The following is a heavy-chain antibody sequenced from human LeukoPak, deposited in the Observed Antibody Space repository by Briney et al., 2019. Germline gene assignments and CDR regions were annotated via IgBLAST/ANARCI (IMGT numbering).Heavy chain of an antibody. CDR2: ISGSGGST. CDR3: AKDMGGSGSPGLGMDV. V-gene: IGHV3-23*01. CDR1: GFAFSSYA. D-gene: IGHD3-10*01. J-gene: IGHJ6*02. Sequence: GGSLRPSCAASGFAFSSYAMSWVRQAPGKGLEWVSAISGSGGSTYYADSVKGRFTISRDNSKNTLYLQMNSLRAEDTAVYYCAKDMGGSGSPGLGMDVWGQGTTVTVSS.